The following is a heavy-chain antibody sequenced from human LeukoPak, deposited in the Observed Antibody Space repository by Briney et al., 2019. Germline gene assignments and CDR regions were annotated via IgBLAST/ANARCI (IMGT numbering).Heavy chain of an antibody. CDR3: VKSGGYGLIDY. D-gene: IGHD1-26*01. CDR2: IYYSGST. CDR1: GVSLSGSYYY. V-gene: IGHV4-39*01. Sequence: PSETLSLTCAVSGVSLSGSYYYWGWIRQPPGKGLEWIGNIYYSGSTYYNASLPSRVTISIDTSKNQFSLRLNSVTAADTAMYFCVKSGGYGLIDYWGQGTLVTVSS. J-gene: IGHJ4*02.